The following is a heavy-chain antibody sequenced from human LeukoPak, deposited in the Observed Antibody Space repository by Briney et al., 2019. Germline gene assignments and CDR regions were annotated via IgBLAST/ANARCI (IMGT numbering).Heavy chain of an antibody. J-gene: IGHJ4*02. CDR2: LHADGNEK. D-gene: IGHD5-12*01. CDR3: ARGGYSFDY. V-gene: IGHV3-7*01. Sequence: PGGSLRLSCAASGFSLSGYWMSWVRQAPAKGLEWVARLHADGNEKYYVDSVKGRFTVSRDNAKNSLYLQMNSLRVEETAVYYCARGGYSFDYLGQGTLVTVSS. CDR1: GFSLSGYW.